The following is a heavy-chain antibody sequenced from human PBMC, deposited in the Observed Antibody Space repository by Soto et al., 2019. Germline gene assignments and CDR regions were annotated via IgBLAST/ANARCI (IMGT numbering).Heavy chain of an antibody. CDR3: AKDLLRYFDWSPFDY. J-gene: IGHJ4*02. CDR1: GFSVRSSH. Sequence: GGSLRLSCAASGFSVRSSHMSWVRQAPGKGLEWVSIMYSGGDTYYAVSVKGRFTISRDNSKNTLYLQMNSLRAEDTAVYYCAKDLLRYFDWSPFDYWGQGTLVTVSS. V-gene: IGHV3-53*05. CDR2: MYSGGDT. D-gene: IGHD3-9*01.